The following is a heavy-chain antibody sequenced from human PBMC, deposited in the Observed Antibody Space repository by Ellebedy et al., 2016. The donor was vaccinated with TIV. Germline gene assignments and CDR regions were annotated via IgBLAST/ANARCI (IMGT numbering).Heavy chain of an antibody. J-gene: IGHJ4*02. CDR2: ISYDGSNK. CDR1: GFTFSSYG. D-gene: IGHD3-16*01. Sequence: GGSLRLXXAASGFTFSSYGMHWVRQAPGKGLEWVAVISYDGSNKYYADSVKGRFTISRDNSKNTLYLQMNSLRAEDTAVYYCARELAGIRGERVHWGQGTLVTVSS. V-gene: IGHV3-30*03. CDR3: ARELAGIRGERVH.